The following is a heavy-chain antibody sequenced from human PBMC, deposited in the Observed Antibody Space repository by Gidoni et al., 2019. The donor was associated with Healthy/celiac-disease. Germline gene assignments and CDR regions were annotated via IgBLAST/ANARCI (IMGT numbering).Heavy chain of an antibody. CDR1: GFTFSNYA. CDR3: AKDNYPGSSSWYRTFDM. V-gene: IGHV3-23*04. Sequence: EVQLVESGGGLVQPGGSLRLSCAASGFTFSNYAMSWVRQAPGKGLEWVSRISGSGGSTYYADSVKGRFIISRDKSKNTLYLQMNSLRAEDTAVYYCAKDNYPGSSSWYRTFDMWGQGTMVTVSS. J-gene: IGHJ3*02. D-gene: IGHD6-13*01. CDR2: ISGSGGST.